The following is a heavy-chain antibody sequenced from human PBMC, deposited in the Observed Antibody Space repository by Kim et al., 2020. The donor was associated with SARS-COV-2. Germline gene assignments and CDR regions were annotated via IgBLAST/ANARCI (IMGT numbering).Heavy chain of an antibody. CDR1: GFTFSSHD. D-gene: IGHD1-26*01. Sequence: GGSLRLSGAASGFTFSSHDMHGVRQATGKGLEWVSGMGAEGDTYYLGSVRGRFTISRENAKNSLYLQMNSLTVGDTAVYYCVRDLSGSNYYYGMDVWGQGTTVTVSS. CDR2: MGAEGDT. J-gene: IGHJ6*02. CDR3: VRDLSGSNYYYGMDV. V-gene: IGHV3-13*01.